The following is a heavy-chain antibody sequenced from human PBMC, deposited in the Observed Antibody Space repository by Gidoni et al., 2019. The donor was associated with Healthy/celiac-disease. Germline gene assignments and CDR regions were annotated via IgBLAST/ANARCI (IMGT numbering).Heavy chain of an antibody. V-gene: IGHV3-23*04. CDR3: AKARDIFVVPAAPDYYYYYGMDV. J-gene: IGHJ6*02. Sequence: EVQLVESGGGLVQPGGSRRLACAASGFNCRRHAMRGILQAPGKGLECGSAISGSGGSTSYADSVKGRFTISRDNSKNTLYQQMNSRRAEDPAVYYCAKARDIFVVPAAPDYYYYYGMDVWGQGTTVPVSS. D-gene: IGHD2-2*01. CDR1: GFNCRRHA. CDR2: ISGSGGST.